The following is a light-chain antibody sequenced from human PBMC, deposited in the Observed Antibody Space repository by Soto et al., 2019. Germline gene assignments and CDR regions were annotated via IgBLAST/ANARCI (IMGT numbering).Light chain of an antibody. CDR2: TAS. J-gene: IGKJ4*01. Sequence: DIQLPQSPSSLSAYVGDRVTITCRASQGIRSDLSWYQQSPGKAPKRLIYTASSLQVGFPSRFSGSGSGTDFSLTITSLQPEDSAIYFCQQSFSAPLTFGGGTKVDIK. V-gene: IGKV1-39*01. CDR1: QGIRSD. CDR3: QQSFSAPLT.